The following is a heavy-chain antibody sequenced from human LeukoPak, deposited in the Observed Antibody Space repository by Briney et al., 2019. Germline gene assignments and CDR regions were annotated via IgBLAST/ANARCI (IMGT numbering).Heavy chain of an antibody. J-gene: IGHJ3*02. Sequence: ASVKVSCKASGYTFSSYGMNWVRQAPGQGLEWMGGINTNTGNPTYAQGFTGRFVFSLDTSVSTAYLQISSLKAEDTAVYYCARFRPHGYYDTFDIWGQGTMVTVS. CDR2: INTNTGNP. CDR3: ARFRPHGYYDTFDI. CDR1: GYTFSSYG. V-gene: IGHV7-4-1*02. D-gene: IGHD5-18*01.